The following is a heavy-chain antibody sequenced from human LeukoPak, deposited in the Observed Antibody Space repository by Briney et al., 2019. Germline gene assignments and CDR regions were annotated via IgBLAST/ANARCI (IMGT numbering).Heavy chain of an antibody. D-gene: IGHD3-10*02. V-gene: IGHV3-49*03. CDR2: IRSKAYGGTT. CDR3: TRDKSWRLWTGIDY. Sequence: GGSLRLSCTASGFTFGDYGMSWFRQAPGKGLEWVGFIRSKAYGGTTEYAASVKGRFTISRDDSKSIAYLQMNSLKTEDTAMYYCTRDKSWRLWTGIDYWGQGTLVTVSS. CDR1: GFTFGDYG. J-gene: IGHJ4*02.